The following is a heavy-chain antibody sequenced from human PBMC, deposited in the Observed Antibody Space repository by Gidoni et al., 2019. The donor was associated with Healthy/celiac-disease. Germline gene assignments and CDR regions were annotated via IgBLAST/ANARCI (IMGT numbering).Heavy chain of an antibody. V-gene: IGHV3-23*01. Sequence: EVQLLESGGGLVQPGGSLRLSCAASGFTFSSDAMSWDRQAPGKGLEWVSAISGSGGSTYYADSVKGRFTISRDNSKNTLYLQMNSLRAEDTAVYYCAKAKRTDYYGMDVWGQGTTVTVSS. CDR2: ISGSGGST. CDR3: AKAKRTDYYGMDV. CDR1: GFTFSSDA. J-gene: IGHJ6*02.